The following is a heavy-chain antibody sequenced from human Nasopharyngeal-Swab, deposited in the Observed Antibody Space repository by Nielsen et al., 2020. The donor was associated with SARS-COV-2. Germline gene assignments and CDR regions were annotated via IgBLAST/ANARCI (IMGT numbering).Heavy chain of an antibody. J-gene: IGHJ4*02. CDR3: ARDRRAAGTGGYLDY. D-gene: IGHD6-13*01. CDR2: ISYDGNNK. Sequence: VRQAPGKGLEWVAVISYDGNNKYYADSVKGRFSISRDNSKNTLYLQMNSLRAEDTAVYYCARDRRAAGTGGYLDYWGQGTLVTVSS. V-gene: IGHV3-30*04.